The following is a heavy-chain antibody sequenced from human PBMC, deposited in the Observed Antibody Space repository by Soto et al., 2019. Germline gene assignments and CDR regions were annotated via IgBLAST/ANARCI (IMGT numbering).Heavy chain of an antibody. V-gene: IGHV3-9*01. D-gene: IGHD3-22*01. J-gene: IGHJ3*02. CDR2: ISWNSGSI. CDR3: AKVGDYYDSSGYPLNDAFDI. CDR1: GFTFDDYA. Sequence: EVQLVESGGGLVQPGRSLRLSCAASGFTFDDYAMHWVRQAPGKGLEWVSGISWNSGSIGYADSVKGRFTISRDNAKNSLYLQMNSLRAEDTALYYCAKVGDYYDSSGYPLNDAFDIWGQGTMVTVSS.